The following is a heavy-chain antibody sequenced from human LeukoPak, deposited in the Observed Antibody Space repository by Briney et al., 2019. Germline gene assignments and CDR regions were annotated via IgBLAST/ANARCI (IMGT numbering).Heavy chain of an antibody. J-gene: IGHJ3*02. CDR1: GGSISSGSYY. CDR2: IYTSGST. CDR3: ARVVTPMIVEDAFDI. Sequence: ASETLSLTCTVSGGSISSGSYYWSWIRQPAGKGLEWIGRIYTSGSTYYNPSLKSRVTISVDTSKNQFSLKLSSVTAADTAVYYCARVVTPMIVEDAFDIWGQGTMVTVSS. D-gene: IGHD3-22*01. V-gene: IGHV4-61*02.